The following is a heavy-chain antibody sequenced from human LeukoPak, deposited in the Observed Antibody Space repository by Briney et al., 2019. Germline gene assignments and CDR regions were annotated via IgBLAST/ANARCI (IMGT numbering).Heavy chain of an antibody. CDR1: GGSFSGYY. CDR3: ARATRAGYSSGWYYFDY. CDR2: TLHRGST. V-gene: IGHV4-34*12. J-gene: IGHJ4*02. Sequence: SETLSPTSPVYGGSFSGYYWGWISPPPGKGLEWIGETLHRGSTNYNPSLKSRVTISVDTSKNQYSLKLSSVTAADTAVYYCARATRAGYSSGWYYFDYWGQGTLVTVSS. D-gene: IGHD6-19*01.